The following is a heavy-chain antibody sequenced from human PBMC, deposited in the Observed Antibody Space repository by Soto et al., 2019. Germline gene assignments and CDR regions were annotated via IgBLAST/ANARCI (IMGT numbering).Heavy chain of an antibody. CDR2: ITSATNTI. J-gene: IGHJ4*02. CDR3: ARSVEGHFDY. V-gene: IGHV3-48*02. CDR1: GFPFSIYS. D-gene: IGHD1-1*01. Sequence: EVQLVESGGGLVQPGGSLRLTCAASGFPFSIYSMNWVRQAPGKGLEWSSYITSATNTIKYADSVKGRFTISRDNAKNLVYLKMNSLRDEDTAVYFCARSVEGHFDYGRQGIVVTVSS.